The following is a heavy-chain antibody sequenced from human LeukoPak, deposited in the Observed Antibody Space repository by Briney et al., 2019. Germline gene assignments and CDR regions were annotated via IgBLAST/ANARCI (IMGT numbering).Heavy chain of an antibody. CDR1: GFTFSSYA. D-gene: IGHD5-18*01. J-gene: IGHJ2*01. Sequence: GGSLRLSCAASGFTFSSYAMSWVRQAPGKGLEWVSAISGSGGSTYYADSVKGRFTISRDNSKNTLYLQMNSLRAEDTAVYYCAKRLSGYSYGSYWYFDLWGRGTLVTVSS. V-gene: IGHV3-23*01. CDR3: AKRLSGYSYGSYWYFDL. CDR2: ISGSGGST.